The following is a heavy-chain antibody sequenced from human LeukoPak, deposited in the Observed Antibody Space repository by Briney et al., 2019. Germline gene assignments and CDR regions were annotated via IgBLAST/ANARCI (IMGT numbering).Heavy chain of an antibody. D-gene: IGHD2-2*01. CDR2: INPNSGGT. J-gene: IGHJ4*02. Sequence: ASVKVSCKASGYTFTGYYMHWVRQAPRQGLEWMGWINPNSGGTNYAQKFQGRVTMTRDTSISTAYMELSRLRSDDTAVYYCARLSPYQLLFDYWGQGTLVTVSS. V-gene: IGHV1-2*02. CDR1: GYTFTGYY. CDR3: ARLSPYQLLFDY.